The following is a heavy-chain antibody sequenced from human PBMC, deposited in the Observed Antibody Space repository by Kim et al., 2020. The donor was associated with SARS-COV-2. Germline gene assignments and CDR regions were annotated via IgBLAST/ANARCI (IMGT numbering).Heavy chain of an antibody. J-gene: IGHJ4*02. D-gene: IGHD5-12*01. CDR2: T. Sequence: TKYAQEFQGRVSMTRATSISTAYMELSRLRSDDTAVYYCATDFGMATIPDYWGQGTLVTVSS. V-gene: IGHV1-2*02. CDR3: ATDFGMATIPDY.